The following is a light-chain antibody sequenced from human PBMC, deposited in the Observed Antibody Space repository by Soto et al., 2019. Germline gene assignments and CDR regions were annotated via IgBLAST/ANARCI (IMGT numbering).Light chain of an antibody. CDR3: VQYNIYPWT. CDR1: QGIGNA. CDR2: GAS. Sequence: IQMTQSPSSLSASVGDRVTISCRASQGIGNALGWYQQKPGKPPKVLIYGASNLQSGVPPRFSGSGSETEFSLTIINLQPEDFATYFCVQYNIYPWTFGQGTKVDIK. V-gene: IGKV1-17*02. J-gene: IGKJ1*01.